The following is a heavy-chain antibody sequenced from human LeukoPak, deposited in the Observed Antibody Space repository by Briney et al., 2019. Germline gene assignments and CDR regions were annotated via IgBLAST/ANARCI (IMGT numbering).Heavy chain of an antibody. D-gene: IGHD6-6*01. J-gene: IGHJ4*02. CDR1: GLTFSTYA. CDR2: ISGSGAST. V-gene: IGHV3-23*01. Sequence: PGGSLRLSCAGSGLTFSTYAMHWVRQAPGKGLEWVSAISGSGASTYYADSVRGRFTISRDNSKNTLYLQMNSLRAEDTAVYYCARHRSSWLIDYWGQGTLVTVSS. CDR3: ARHRSSWLIDY.